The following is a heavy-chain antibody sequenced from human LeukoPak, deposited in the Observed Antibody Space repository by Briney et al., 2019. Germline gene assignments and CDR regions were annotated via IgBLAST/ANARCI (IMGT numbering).Heavy chain of an antibody. V-gene: IGHV3-23*01. J-gene: IGHJ6*02. Sequence: ETLSLTCTVSGGSISSDSYHWGWIRQPPGKGLEWVSAISGSGGSTYYADSVKGRFTISRDNSKNTLYLQMNSLRAEDTAVYYCAKSGSGSPYYGMDVWGQGTTVTVSS. CDR3: AKSGSGSPYYGMDV. CDR1: GGSISSDSYH. CDR2: ISGSGGST. D-gene: IGHD3-10*01.